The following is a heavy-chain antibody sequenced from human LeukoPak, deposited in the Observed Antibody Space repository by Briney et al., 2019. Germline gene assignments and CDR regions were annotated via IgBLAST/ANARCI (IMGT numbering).Heavy chain of an antibody. V-gene: IGHV4-39*07. CDR2: IHYSGST. CDR3: ARDGGAAGTAFDY. CDR1: GGSISSSSYY. J-gene: IGHJ4*02. D-gene: IGHD6-13*01. Sequence: SETLSLTCTVSGGSISSSSYYWGWIRQPPGKGLEWIGSIHYSGSTNYNPSLKSRVTISVDTSKNQFSLKLGSVTAADTAVYYCARDGGAAGTAFDYWGQGTLVTVSS.